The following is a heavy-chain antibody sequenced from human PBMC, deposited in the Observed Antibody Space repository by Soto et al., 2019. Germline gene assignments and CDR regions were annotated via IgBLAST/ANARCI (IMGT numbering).Heavy chain of an antibody. V-gene: IGHV1-69*13. CDR3: ARPVLRDIGVRYYYSMDV. D-gene: IGHD5-12*01. CDR2: IIPMFGTA. Sequence: GASVKVSCKASGGTFSSYAMNWVRQAPGQGLEWMGGIIPMFGTADYAQKFQARVTITADESTSTAYMELSSLRSEDTAVYYCARPVLRDIGVRYYYSMDVWGQGTTVTVSS. CDR1: GGTFSSYA. J-gene: IGHJ6*02.